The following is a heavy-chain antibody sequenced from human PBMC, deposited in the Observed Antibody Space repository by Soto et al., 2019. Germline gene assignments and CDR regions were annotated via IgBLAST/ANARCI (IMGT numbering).Heavy chain of an antibody. CDR1: GGTFSSYA. CDR3: ARDHFYCSSTSCYSGYGMDV. J-gene: IGHJ6*02. CDR2: IIPIFGTA. D-gene: IGHD2-2*01. V-gene: IGHV1-69*13. Sequence: SVKVSCKASGGTFSSYAISWVRQAPGQGLEWMGGIIPIFGTANYAQKFQGRVTITADESTSTAYMELSSLRSEDTAVYYCARDHFYCSSTSCYSGYGMDVWGQGTTVTVSS.